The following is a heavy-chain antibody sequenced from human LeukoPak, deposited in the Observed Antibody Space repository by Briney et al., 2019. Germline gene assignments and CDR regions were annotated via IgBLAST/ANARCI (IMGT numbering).Heavy chain of an antibody. CDR1: GFTVSSNY. J-gene: IGHJ4*02. Sequence: GGSPRLSCAASGFTVSSNYMSWVRQAPGKGLEWVSVIYSGGSTYYADSVKGRFTISRDNSKNTLYLQMNSLRAEDTAVYYCARGYYDYGDYGGYWGQGTLVTVSS. D-gene: IGHD4-17*01. CDR2: IYSGGST. CDR3: ARGYYDYGDYGGY. V-gene: IGHV3-66*02.